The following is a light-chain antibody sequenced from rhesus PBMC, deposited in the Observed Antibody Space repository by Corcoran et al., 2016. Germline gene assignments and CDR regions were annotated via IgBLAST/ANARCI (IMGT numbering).Light chain of an antibody. CDR3: QQYSNWPLT. CDR1: QSVTSS. V-gene: IGKV3-42*03. CDR2: GAS. J-gene: IGKJ4*01. Sequence: EIVLTQSPATLSLSPGERATLSCRASQSVTSSLACYQQKPEPAPRLNINGASSRANGIPDRFSGSGSGTVFTLTISSLESEDFAVYYCQQYSNWPLTFGGGTKVEIK.